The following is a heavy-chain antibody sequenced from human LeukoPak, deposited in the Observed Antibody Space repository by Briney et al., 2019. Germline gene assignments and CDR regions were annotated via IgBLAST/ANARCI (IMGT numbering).Heavy chain of an antibody. Sequence: GGSLRLSCAVSGFTVSSNYMSWVRQAPGKGLEWVSVIYSGGSTYYADSVKGRFTISRDNSKNTLYLQMNSLRGEDTAVYYCAKDYPLDYWGQGTLVTVSS. J-gene: IGHJ4*02. CDR2: IYSGGST. V-gene: IGHV3-66*01. CDR3: AKDYPLDY. CDR1: GFTVSSNY.